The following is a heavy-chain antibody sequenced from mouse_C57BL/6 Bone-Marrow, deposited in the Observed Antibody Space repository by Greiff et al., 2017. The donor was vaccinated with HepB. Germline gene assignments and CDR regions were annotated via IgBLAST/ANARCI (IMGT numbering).Heavy chain of an antibody. CDR2: ISSDSTTV. J-gene: IGHJ2*01. Sequence: EVKLMESGGGLVQPGGSRKLSCSPSGFTFSSFGMHWVRQVPEKGLEWVAYISSDSTTVYYAVTVKGRFIISRDNPENTLFLQMTSLRSEDSAMYYCARLGVSSYFDYWGQGTTLTVSS. CDR1: GFTFSSFG. V-gene: IGHV5-17*02. CDR3: ARLGVSSYFDY.